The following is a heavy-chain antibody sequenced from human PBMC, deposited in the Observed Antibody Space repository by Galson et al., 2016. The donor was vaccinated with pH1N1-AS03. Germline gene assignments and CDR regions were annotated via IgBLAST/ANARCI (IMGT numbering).Heavy chain of an antibody. V-gene: IGHV3-66*02. D-gene: IGHD2/OR15-2a*01. Sequence: SLRLSCAVSGITVGGNYMSWVRQAPGKGLQWVSLMYSGGDTFYADSLKGRFSISRDISKNTLYLQMSSLTLEDTAVYYCARVMFTNGYPLEYWGLGTLVTVSS. CDR1: GITVGGNY. J-gene: IGHJ4*02. CDR3: ARVMFTNGYPLEY. CDR2: MYSGGDT.